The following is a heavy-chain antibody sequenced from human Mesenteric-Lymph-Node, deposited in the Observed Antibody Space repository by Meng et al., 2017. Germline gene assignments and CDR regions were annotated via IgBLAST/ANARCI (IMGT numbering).Heavy chain of an antibody. D-gene: IGHD1-14*01. CDR1: GFTFNTYW. CDR3: ARGYRDY. CDR2: INEDGSST. V-gene: IGHV3-74*01. Sequence: EEQLVESGGGVAQPGASLRLSCAASGFTFNTYWMHWVRQVPGKGLVWVSRINEDGSSTSYADSVKGRFTISRDNAKNTLYLQMNSLRVEDTAVYYCARGYRDYWSQGTLVTVSS. J-gene: IGHJ4*02.